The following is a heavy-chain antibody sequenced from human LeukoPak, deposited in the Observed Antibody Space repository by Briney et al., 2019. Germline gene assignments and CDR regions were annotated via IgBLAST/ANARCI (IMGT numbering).Heavy chain of an antibody. CDR2: ISGSGDNT. D-gene: IGHD1-26*01. CDR1: GFTFSNYA. J-gene: IGHJ4*02. Sequence: GGSLRLSCAASGFTFSNYAMSWVRQAPGKGLEWVSSISGSGDNTYYADSVKGRFTISRDNFKNTLYVQMNSLKAEETAVYYCTKDLALYTGPYSGSFYSPIDCWGQGTLVTVSS. V-gene: IGHV3-23*01. CDR3: TKDLALYTGPYSGSFYSPIDC.